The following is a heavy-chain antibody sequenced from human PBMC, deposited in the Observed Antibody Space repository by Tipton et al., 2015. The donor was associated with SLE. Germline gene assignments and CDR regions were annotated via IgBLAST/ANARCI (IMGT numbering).Heavy chain of an antibody. D-gene: IGHD2-21*01. J-gene: IGHJ2*01. CDR3: ARDGDLDCTATGCYSPDLYFDL. CDR1: GYAFTGYY. V-gene: IGHV1-2*02. Sequence: QLVQSGAEVKKPGASVMLSCKASGYAFTGYYLHWVRQAPGQGLEWMGWINPQSAETYFAQKFQGRVTMTGDTSISTAYMVLSSLTSDDTAVYFCARDGDLDCTATGCYSPDLYFDLWGRGTLVTVSS. CDR2: INPQSAET.